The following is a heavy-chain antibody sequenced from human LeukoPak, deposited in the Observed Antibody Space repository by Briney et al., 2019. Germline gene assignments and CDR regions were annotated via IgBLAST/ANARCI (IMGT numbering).Heavy chain of an antibody. CDR1: GFTFSSYA. CDR2: ISGSGGST. CDR3: AKGDLYYYDSSGYFDY. V-gene: IGHV3-23*01. Sequence: GGSLRLSCAASGFTFSSYAMSWVRQAPGKGLEWVSAISGSGGSTYYADSVKGRFTISRDNSKNTLYLQMNSLRAEDTAVYYCAKGDLYYYDSSGYFDYWGQGTLVTVSS. J-gene: IGHJ4*02. D-gene: IGHD3-22*01.